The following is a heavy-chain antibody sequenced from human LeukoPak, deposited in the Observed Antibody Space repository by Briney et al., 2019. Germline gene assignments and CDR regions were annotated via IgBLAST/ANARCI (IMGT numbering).Heavy chain of an antibody. Sequence: SSGDYYWSWIRQPPGKGLEWVAGISWNRNTIGYADSLRDRFTVFRDDAENSLYLQMNSLRPEDTAIYYCAKDADDSGDYVGIDYWGQGNLVTVSS. V-gene: IGHV3-9*01. CDR2: ISWNRNTI. D-gene: IGHD4-17*01. CDR3: AKDADDSGDYVGIDY. CDR1: SSGDYY. J-gene: IGHJ4*02.